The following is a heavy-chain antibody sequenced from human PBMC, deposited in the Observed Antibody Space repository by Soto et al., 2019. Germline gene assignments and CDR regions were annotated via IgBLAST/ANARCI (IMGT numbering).Heavy chain of an antibody. Sequence: QVQLQESGPGLVKPSETLSLTCTVSGGSISSYYWSWIRQPAGKGLEWIGRIYTSGSTNYNPSLKSRVTMSVDTSKNQFSLKLSSVTAADTAVYYCARGARYRSSTSCYKGWFDPWGQGTLVTVSS. CDR3: ARGARYRSSTSCYKGWFDP. J-gene: IGHJ5*02. CDR2: IYTSGST. CDR1: GGSISSYY. V-gene: IGHV4-4*07. D-gene: IGHD2-2*02.